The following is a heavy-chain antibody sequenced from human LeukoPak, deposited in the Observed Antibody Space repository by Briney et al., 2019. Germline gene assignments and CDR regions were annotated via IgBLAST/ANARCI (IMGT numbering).Heavy chain of an antibody. D-gene: IGHD1-26*01. V-gene: IGHV3-48*04. J-gene: IGHJ4*02. CDR3: ARDLPGGSYGY. Sequence: GGSLRLSCAASGFAFTNYPMTWVRRAPGKGLEWVSYISSSSSTIYYADSVKGRFTISRDNAKNSLYLQMNSLRAEDTAVYYCARDLPGGSYGYWGQGTLVTVSS. CDR1: GFAFTNYP. CDR2: ISSSSSTI.